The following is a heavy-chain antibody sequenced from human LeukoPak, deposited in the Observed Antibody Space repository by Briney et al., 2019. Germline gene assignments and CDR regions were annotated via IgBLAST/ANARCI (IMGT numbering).Heavy chain of an antibody. Sequence: PSETLSLTCTVSGGSISSSSYYWGWIRQPPGKGLEWIGSIYYSGSTYYNPSLKSRVTISVDTSKNQFSLKLSSVTAADTAVYYCARQGSGYYWGKYYFDYWGQGTLVTVSS. V-gene: IGHV4-39*01. CDR2: IYYSGST. CDR1: GGSISSSSYY. CDR3: ARQGSGYYWGKYYFDY. J-gene: IGHJ4*02. D-gene: IGHD3-22*01.